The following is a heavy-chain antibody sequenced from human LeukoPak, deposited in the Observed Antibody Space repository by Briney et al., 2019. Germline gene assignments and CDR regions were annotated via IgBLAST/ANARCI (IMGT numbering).Heavy chain of an antibody. CDR1: GGSISGYY. J-gene: IGHJ5*02. D-gene: IGHD2-2*02. Sequence: SETLSLTCTVSGGSISGYYWSWIRQPPGKGLEWIGYIYYSGSTNYNPSLKSRVTISVDTSKNQFSLKLSSVTAADTAVYYCARGSGCSSTSCYTYWFDPWGQGTLVTVSS. V-gene: IGHV4-59*12. CDR2: IYYSGST. CDR3: ARGSGCSSTSCYTYWFDP.